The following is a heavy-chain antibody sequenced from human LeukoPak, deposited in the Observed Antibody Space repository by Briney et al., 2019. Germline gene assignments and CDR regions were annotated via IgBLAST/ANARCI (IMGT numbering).Heavy chain of an antibody. V-gene: IGHV4-59*08. CDR2: IYYSGST. J-gene: IGHJ3*02. Sequence: PSETLSLTCTVSGGSISSYYWSWIRQPPGKGLEWIGYIYYSGSTNYNPSLKSRVTISVDTSKNQFSLKLSSVTAADTAVYYCARNDYGDYYGAFDIWGQGTMVTVSS. D-gene: IGHD4-17*01. CDR1: GGSISSYY. CDR3: ARNDYGDYYGAFDI.